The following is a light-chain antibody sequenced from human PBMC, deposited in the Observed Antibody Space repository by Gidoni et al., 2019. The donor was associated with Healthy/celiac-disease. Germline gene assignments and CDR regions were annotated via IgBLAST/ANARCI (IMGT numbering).Light chain of an antibody. V-gene: IGLV1-51*01. CDR2: DNN. Sequence: QSVLPQPPSVSAAPGKKVTISCSGSSPNIGNNYVSWYQQLTGTAPKLLIYDNNKRPSGIPDRFSGSKSGTSATLGITGLQTGDEANYYCGTWDSSLSAVVFGGGTKLTVL. CDR1: SPNIGNNY. CDR3: GTWDSSLSAVV. J-gene: IGLJ2*01.